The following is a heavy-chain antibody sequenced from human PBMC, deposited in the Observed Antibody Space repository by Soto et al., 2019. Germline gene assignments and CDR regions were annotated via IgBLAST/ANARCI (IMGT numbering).Heavy chain of an antibody. D-gene: IGHD6-13*01. CDR1: GYSFITYG. V-gene: IGHV1-18*01. CDR3: ARDPRQHPSSSRGGGLDP. CDR2: ISADDGET. Sequence: QVQLVQSGTEVKKPGASVKVSCKASGYSFITYGISWVRQAPGQGLEWMGWISADDGETNYAKKFQDRVTMTTDTYTTTADLELRSLRSDETAVYYCARDPRQHPSSSRGGGLDPWGQGTLVTVSS. J-gene: IGHJ5*02.